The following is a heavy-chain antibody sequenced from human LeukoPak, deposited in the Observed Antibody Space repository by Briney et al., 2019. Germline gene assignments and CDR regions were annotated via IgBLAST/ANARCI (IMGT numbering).Heavy chain of an antibody. CDR1: GLTFDSYA. CDR3: AKQDPYSSGWYP. CDR2: ISDSGGST. V-gene: IGHV3-23*01. J-gene: IGHJ5*02. Sequence: GGSLRLSCAASGLTFDSYAMSWVRQAPGKGLEWVSAISDSGGSTYYADSVKGRFTISRDNSKNTLYLQMNSLRVEDTAVYYCAKQDPYSSGWYPWGQGTLVTVSS. D-gene: IGHD6-19*01.